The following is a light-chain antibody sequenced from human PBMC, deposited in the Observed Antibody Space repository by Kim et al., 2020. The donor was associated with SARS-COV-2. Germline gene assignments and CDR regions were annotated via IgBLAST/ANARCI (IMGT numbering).Light chain of an antibody. CDR1: SSDVGAYDY. CDR2: EVS. V-gene: IGLV2-8*01. CDR3: SSYAGSNVFV. Sequence: GQSVTIPCTGTSSDVGAYDYVSWYQQHPGTAPKLMISEVSKRPSGVPDRFSGSKSGNTASLTVSGLQADDEADYYCSSYAGSNVFVFGTGTKVTVL. J-gene: IGLJ1*01.